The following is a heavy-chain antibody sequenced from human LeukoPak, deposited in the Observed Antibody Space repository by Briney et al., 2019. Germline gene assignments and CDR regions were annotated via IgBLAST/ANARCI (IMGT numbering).Heavy chain of an antibody. D-gene: IGHD4-11*01. Sequence: GESLKISCQGSGFSFTNYWIGWVRQVPGKGLEWVGIIYPGDSDTLYSPSFQGLVTISADKSISSVYLQWSSLQASDTAVYYCAKRRRDGLQSPNWFDPWGQGTLVLVSS. CDR3: AKRRRDGLQSPNWFDP. J-gene: IGHJ5*02. V-gene: IGHV5-51*01. CDR2: IYPGDSDT. CDR1: GFSFTNYW.